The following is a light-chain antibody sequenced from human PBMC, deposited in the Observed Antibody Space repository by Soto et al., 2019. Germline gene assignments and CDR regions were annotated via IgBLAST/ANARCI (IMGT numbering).Light chain of an antibody. CDR1: QSISSW. CDR3: QHYNIYWT. CDR2: DAS. J-gene: IGKJ1*01. Sequence: DIHMTQSPSTLSGSVGDRLTIRCRASQSISSWLAWYQQKPGKAPKLLIYDASSLESGVPSSISGSGSATEFTITISSLQPDDVATDYCQHYNIYWTFGQGTKVDIK. V-gene: IGKV1-5*01.